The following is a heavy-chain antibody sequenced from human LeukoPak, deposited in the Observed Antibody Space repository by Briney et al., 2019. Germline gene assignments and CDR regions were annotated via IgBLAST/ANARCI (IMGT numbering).Heavy chain of an antibody. Sequence: PGGSLRLSCAASGFTVSSKYMSWVRQAPGKGLEWVSIIYSDGSTYYADSVKGRFTISRDNAKNSLYLQMNSLRAEDTAVYYCAREYGGNLDYWGQGTLVTVSS. J-gene: IGHJ4*02. D-gene: IGHD4-23*01. CDR2: IYSDGST. CDR1: GFTVSSKY. V-gene: IGHV3-66*01. CDR3: AREYGGNLDY.